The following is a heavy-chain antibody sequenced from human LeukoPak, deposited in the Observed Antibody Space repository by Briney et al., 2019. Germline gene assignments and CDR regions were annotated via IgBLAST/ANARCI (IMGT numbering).Heavy chain of an antibody. J-gene: IGHJ4*02. CDR3: RNRHSSGYYSPFDY. CDR1: GYTLTELS. Sequence: GASVKVSCKVSGYTLTELSMHWVRQAPGQGLEWMGGFDPDDGETIYAQKFQGRVTMTEDTSTDTAYMELSSLRSEDTAVYYCRNRHSSGYYSPFDYWGQGTLVTVSS. V-gene: IGHV1-24*01. D-gene: IGHD3-22*01. CDR2: FDPDDGET.